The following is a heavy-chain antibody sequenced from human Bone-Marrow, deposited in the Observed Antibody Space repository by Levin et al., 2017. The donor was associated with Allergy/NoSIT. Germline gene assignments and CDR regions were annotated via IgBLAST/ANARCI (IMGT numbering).Heavy chain of an antibody. J-gene: IGHJ6*02. D-gene: IGHD4-17*01. Sequence: TGGSLRLSCAASGFTFSSYNMNWVRQAPGKGLEWISFISSTSYTIFYADSVKGRFTISRDNAKNALYLQMNSLRAEDTAVYYCARGGAGGMDVWGQGTTVTVSS. CDR1: GFTFSSYN. V-gene: IGHV3-48*01. CDR3: ARGGAGGMDV. CDR2: ISSTSYTI.